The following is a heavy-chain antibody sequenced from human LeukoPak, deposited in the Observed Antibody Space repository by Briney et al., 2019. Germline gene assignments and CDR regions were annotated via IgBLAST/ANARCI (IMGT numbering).Heavy chain of an antibody. CDR3: ARYSGSYYYFDY. D-gene: IGHD1-26*01. CDR1: GGSISSYY. V-gene: IGHV4-59*08. Sequence: PSETLSLTCTVSGGSISSYYWSRIRQPPGKGLEWIGYIYYSGGSTNYNPSLKSRVTISIDTSKNQFSLKVSSVTAADTAVYYCARYSGSYYYFDYWGQGTLVTVSS. J-gene: IGHJ4*02. CDR2: IYYSGGST.